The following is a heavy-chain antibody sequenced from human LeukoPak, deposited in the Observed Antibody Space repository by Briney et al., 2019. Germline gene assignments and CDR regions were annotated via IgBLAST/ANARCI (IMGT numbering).Heavy chain of an antibody. D-gene: IGHD3-22*01. Sequence: SETLSLTCSGSGGSISSSSYYWGWIRQPPGKGLEWIGEIYYSGRAYYNSSLKSRLTISVDTSWNQFSLTLSSVTAADTGVYYCARRRYYDSTGYLDWGQGTLVSVST. CDR1: GGSISSSSYY. J-gene: IGHJ1*01. V-gene: IGHV4-39*01. CDR3: ARRRYYDSTGYLD. CDR2: IYYSGRA.